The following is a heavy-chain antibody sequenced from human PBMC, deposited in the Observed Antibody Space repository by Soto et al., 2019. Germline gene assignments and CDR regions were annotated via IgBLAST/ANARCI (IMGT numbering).Heavy chain of an antibody. CDR3: AKGGFGGVIPHEGFDY. CDR1: GFTFDDYA. Sequence: PGGSLRLSCAASGFTFDDYAMHWVRQAPGKGLEWVSGISWNSGSIGYADSVKGRFTISRDNAKNSLYLQMNSLRAEDTALYYCAKGGFGGVIPHEGFDYWGQGTLVTVSS. V-gene: IGHV3-9*01. CDR2: ISWNSGSI. D-gene: IGHD3-16*02. J-gene: IGHJ4*02.